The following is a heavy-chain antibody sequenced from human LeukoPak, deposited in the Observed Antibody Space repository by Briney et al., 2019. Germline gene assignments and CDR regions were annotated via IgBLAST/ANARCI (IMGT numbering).Heavy chain of an antibody. CDR1: TFTFDNYA. CDR2: ISGSGGST. D-gene: IGHD3-16*01. V-gene: IGHV3-23*01. Sequence: TGGSLRLSCAASTFTFDNYAMSWVRQAPGKGLEWVSVISGSGGSTYYADSVKGRFTISRDNAKNSLYLQMNGLGAEDTAVYYCARELNGYGYYFFDYWGPGTLVTVSS. CDR3: ARELNGYGYYFFDY. J-gene: IGHJ4*02.